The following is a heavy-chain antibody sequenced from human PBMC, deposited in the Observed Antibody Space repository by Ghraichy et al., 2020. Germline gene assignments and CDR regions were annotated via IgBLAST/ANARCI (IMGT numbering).Heavy chain of an antibody. V-gene: IGHV3-23*01. CDR1: GFTFSSYA. CDR3: AKNPGQLARTDY. J-gene: IGHJ4*02. CDR2: ISGSGGST. D-gene: IGHD6-6*01. Sequence: GESLNISCAASGFTFSSYAMSWVRQAPGKGLEWVSAISGSGGSTYYADSVKGRFTISRDTSKNTLYLQMNSLRAEDTAVYYCAKNPGQLARTDYWGQGTLVTVSS.